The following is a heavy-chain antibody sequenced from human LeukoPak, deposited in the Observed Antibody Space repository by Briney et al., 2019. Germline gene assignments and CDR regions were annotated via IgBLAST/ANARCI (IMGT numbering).Heavy chain of an antibody. J-gene: IGHJ5*02. D-gene: IGHD2-15*01. CDR3: ARSAAYNWFDP. V-gene: IGHV4-59*01. CDR2: IYYSGST. Sequence: PSETLSLTCTVSGGSISSYYWSWIRQPPGKGLEWIGYIYYSGSTNYNPSLKSRVTISVDTSKNQFSLKLGSVTAADTAVYYCARSAAYNWFDPWGQGTLVTVSS. CDR1: GGSISSYY.